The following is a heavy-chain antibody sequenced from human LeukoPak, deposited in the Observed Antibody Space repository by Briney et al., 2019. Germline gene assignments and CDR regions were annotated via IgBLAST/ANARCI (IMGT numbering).Heavy chain of an antibody. CDR3: ARALIDSSGYYSTPPDAFDI. J-gene: IGHJ3*02. CDR2: IYYSGST. Sequence: ASETLSLTCTVSGGSISSGDYYWSWIRQPPGKGLERIGYIYYSGSTYYNPSLKSRVTISVDTSKNQFSLKLSSVTAADTAVYYCARALIDSSGYYSTPPDAFDIWGQGTMVTVSS. CDR1: GGSISSGDYY. V-gene: IGHV4-30-4*01. D-gene: IGHD3-22*01.